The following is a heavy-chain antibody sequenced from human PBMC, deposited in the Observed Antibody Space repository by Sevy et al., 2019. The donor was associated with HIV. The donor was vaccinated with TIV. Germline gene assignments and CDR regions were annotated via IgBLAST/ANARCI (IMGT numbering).Heavy chain of an antibody. V-gene: IGHV4-34*01. CDR1: GGSFSGYY. CDR2: INHSGST. D-gene: IGHD3-3*01. CDR3: ARGRSNYDFWSGYYTRALWWFDP. Sequence: SETLSLTCAVYGGSFSGYYWSWIRQPPGKGLEWIGEINHSGSTNYNPSLKSRVTISVDTSKNQFSLKLSSVTAADTAVYYCARGRSNYDFWSGYYTRALWWFDPWGQGTLVTVSS. J-gene: IGHJ5*02.